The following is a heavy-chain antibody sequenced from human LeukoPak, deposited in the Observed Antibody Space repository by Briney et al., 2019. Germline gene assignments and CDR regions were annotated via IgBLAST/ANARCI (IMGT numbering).Heavy chain of an antibody. J-gene: IGHJ4*02. CDR1: GFTFDAHG. CDR3: ARDAYGGGNYPPDY. Sequence: GGSLRLSCAASGFTFDAHGMSWVRQAPGMGLECVSGINWNGGSTDYADSVKGRFTISRDNAKNSLYLQMNSLRVEDTALYYCARDAYGGGNYPPDYWGQGILVTVSS. CDR2: INWNGGST. D-gene: IGHD2-21*01. V-gene: IGHV3-20*04.